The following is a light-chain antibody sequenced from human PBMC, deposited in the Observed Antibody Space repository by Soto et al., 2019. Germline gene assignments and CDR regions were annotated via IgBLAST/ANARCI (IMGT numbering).Light chain of an antibody. CDR3: AAWDAGLSGPA. CDR1: SALIGSKY. Sequence: FLFNQPPPTSATPGQRVTLSFSGSSALIGSKYVVWYQQLPGTAPKLLMYRNNQRPSGVPVRFSGSKSGTSASLAISGLRSEDEADYYCAAWDAGLSGPAFGGGTKVTVL. CDR2: RNN. J-gene: IGLJ2*01. V-gene: IGLV1-47*01.